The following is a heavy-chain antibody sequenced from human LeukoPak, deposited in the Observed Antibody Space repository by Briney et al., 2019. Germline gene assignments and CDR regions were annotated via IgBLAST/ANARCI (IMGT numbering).Heavy chain of an antibody. D-gene: IGHD1-26*01. Sequence: SETLSLTCAVYGGSFSGYYWSWIRQPPGKGLEWIGEINHSGSTNYNPSLKSRVTISVDTSKNQFSLKLSSVTAADTAVYYCAITQSGSYQGWFDPWGQGTLVTVSS. V-gene: IGHV4-34*01. CDR2: INHSGST. CDR1: GGSFSGYY. J-gene: IGHJ5*02. CDR3: AITQSGSYQGWFDP.